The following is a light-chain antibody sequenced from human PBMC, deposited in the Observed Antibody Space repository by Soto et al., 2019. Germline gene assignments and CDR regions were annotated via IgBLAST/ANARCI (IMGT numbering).Light chain of an antibody. V-gene: IGKV1-9*01. CDR2: AAS. CDR3: QQYLNVPLT. Sequence: SQLTQSPSSLSASVGDRVTITCRASQDISSYLAWYQQEPGKAPKLLIYAASTLQSGVPSRFSGSGSGTDFTLTISSLRPEDIATYYCQQYLNVPLTFGQGTRLEIK. CDR1: QDISSY. J-gene: IGKJ5*01.